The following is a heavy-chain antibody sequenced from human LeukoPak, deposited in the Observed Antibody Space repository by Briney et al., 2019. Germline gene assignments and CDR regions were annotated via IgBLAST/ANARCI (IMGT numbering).Heavy chain of an antibody. J-gene: IGHJ3*01. CDR1: GYSFTNYW. CDR2: INEDFGKI. D-gene: IGHD3-3*01. Sequence: GESLKISCKGSGYSFTNYWIGWVRQAPGEGLEWMGWINEDFGKIHYAQKFKGRVTMTTDTSTSTAYMELRSLTSDDTATYFCARDWEWLVSRDLFDVWGQGTMVTVSS. V-gene: IGHV1-18*04. CDR3: ARDWEWLVSRDLFDV.